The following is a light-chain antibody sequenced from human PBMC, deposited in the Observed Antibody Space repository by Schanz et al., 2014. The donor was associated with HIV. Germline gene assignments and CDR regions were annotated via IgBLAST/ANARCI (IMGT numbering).Light chain of an antibody. CDR1: QGIRSY. V-gene: IGKV1-9*01. Sequence: IQLTQSPSSLSAAVGDRVTITCRASQGIRSYLAWYQQKPGKAPKLLIYAASTLQSGVPSRFSGSGSGTDCTLTIASLLPEDVASYYCQQTYRMPYTFGQGTKLEMK. CDR3: QQTYRMPYT. J-gene: IGKJ2*01. CDR2: AAS.